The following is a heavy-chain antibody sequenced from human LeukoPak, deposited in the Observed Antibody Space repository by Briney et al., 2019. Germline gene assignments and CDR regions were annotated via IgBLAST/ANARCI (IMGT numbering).Heavy chain of an antibody. CDR2: ISSSGSTI. CDR1: GFTFSDYY. V-gene: IGHV3-11*01. D-gene: IGHD3-10*01. J-gene: IGHJ4*02. CDR3: ARDRSITMVRGVTFDY. Sequence: GGSLRLSCAASGFTFSDYYMSWIRQAPGKGLEWVSYISSSGSTIYYADSVKGRFTISRDNAKNSLYLQMNSLRAEDTAVYYCARDRSITMVRGVTFDYWGQGTLVTVSS.